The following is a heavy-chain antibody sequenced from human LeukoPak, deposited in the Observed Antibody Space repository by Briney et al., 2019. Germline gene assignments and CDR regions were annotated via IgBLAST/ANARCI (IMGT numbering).Heavy chain of an antibody. CDR3: ARAAPYGGNSNDAFDI. Sequence: GASVKVSCKASGGTFSSYAISWVRQAPGQGLEWMGGIIPIFGTANYAQKSQGRVTITTDESTSTAYMELSSLRSEDTAVYYCARAAPYGGNSNDAFDIWGQGTMVTVSS. CDR2: IIPIFGTA. J-gene: IGHJ3*02. D-gene: IGHD4-23*01. CDR1: GGTFSSYA. V-gene: IGHV1-69*05.